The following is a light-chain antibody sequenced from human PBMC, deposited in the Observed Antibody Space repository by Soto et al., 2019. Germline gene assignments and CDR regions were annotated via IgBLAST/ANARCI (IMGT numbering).Light chain of an antibody. J-gene: IGLJ1*01. CDR3: SSYTSSSTYV. V-gene: IGLV2-14*01. CDR2: EVS. Sequence: QSVLTQPASVSGSPGQSIAISCTGTSSDAGGYNYVSWYQQHPGKAPKLMISEVSNRPSGVSNRFSGSKSGNTASLTISGLQAEDEADYYCSSYTSSSTYVFGTGTKLTVL. CDR1: SSDAGGYNY.